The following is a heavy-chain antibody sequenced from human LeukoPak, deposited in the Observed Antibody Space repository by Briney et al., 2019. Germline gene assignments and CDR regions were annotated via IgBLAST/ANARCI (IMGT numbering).Heavy chain of an antibody. J-gene: IGHJ6*02. D-gene: IGHD2-2*01. V-gene: IGHV3-74*01. CDR1: GFTFSSYW. CDR3: AKGGYQLLSYYYYGMDV. Sequence: PGGSLRLSCAASGFTFSSYWMHWVRQAPGKGLVWVSRINSDGSSTTYADSVKGRFTISRDNAKNTLYLQMNSLRAEDTAVYYCAKGGYQLLSYYYYGMDVWGQGTTVTVSS. CDR2: INSDGSST.